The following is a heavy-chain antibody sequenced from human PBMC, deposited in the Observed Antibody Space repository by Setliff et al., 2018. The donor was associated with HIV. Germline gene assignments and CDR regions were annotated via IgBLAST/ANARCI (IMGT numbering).Heavy chain of an antibody. CDR2: MNQDGSEI. J-gene: IGHJ3*02. CDR1: GFSLSSSW. CDR3: VRDRGWSTFDI. V-gene: IGHV3-7*01. Sequence: SLRLSCEAFGFSLSSSWMSWVRQAPGKGLEWVANMNQDGSEINYVDFVKGRFTISRNNADNSLYLQMSSLRAEDTAVYYCVRDRGWSTFDIWGQGTMVTVSS. D-gene: IGHD3-10*01.